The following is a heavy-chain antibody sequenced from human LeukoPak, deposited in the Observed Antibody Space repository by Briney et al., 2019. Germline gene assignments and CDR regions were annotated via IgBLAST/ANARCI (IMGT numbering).Heavy chain of an antibody. J-gene: IGHJ6*02. CDR2: ISYDGSNK. Sequence: GGSLRLSCAASGFTFSSYAMHWVRQAPGEGLEWVAVISYDGSNKYYANSVEGRFTISRDNSNNTLYLQMNSLRAEDTAVYYCARSLPGYYGMDVWGQGTTVTVSS. CDR3: ARSLPGYYGMDV. V-gene: IGHV3-30-3*01. CDR1: GFTFSSYA.